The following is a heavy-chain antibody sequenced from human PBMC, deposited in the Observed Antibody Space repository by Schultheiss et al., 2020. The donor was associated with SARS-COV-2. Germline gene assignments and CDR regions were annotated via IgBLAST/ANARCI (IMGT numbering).Heavy chain of an antibody. D-gene: IGHD3-22*01. Sequence: GESLKISCAASGFTFSSYGMHWVRQAPGKGLEWVGRIRSKANSYATAYAASVKGRFTISRDDSKNTAYLQMNSLKTEDTAVYYCTRHGAYYDSSGYYRYYYSDYGMDVWGQGTTVTVSS. CDR2: IRSKANSYAT. CDR3: TRHGAYYDSSGYYRYYYSDYGMDV. J-gene: IGHJ6*02. V-gene: IGHV3-73*01. CDR1: GFTFSSYG.